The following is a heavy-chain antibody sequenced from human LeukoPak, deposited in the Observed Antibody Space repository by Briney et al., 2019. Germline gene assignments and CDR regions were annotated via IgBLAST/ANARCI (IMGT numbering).Heavy chain of an antibody. V-gene: IGHV3-20*04. J-gene: IGHJ4*02. CDR3: ARARRGSSYYFDY. D-gene: IGHD3-10*01. CDR1: GFTFDDYG. Sequence: GGSLRLSCAASGFTFDDYGMSWVRQAPGKGLEWVSGINWDGSSTGYGDSVKGRFTIFRDNAKNPLYLQMNSLRAEDTALYYCARARRGSSYYFDYWGQGTLVTVSS. CDR2: INWDGSST.